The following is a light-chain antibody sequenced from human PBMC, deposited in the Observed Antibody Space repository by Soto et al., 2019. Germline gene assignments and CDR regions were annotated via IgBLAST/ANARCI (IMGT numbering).Light chain of an antibody. CDR1: PGISSY. CDR3: QQLNGVT. V-gene: IGKV1-9*01. CDR2: AAS. Sequence: DIQLTQSPSFLSASVGDRVTITCRASPGISSYLAWYQQKPGKAPKLLIYAASTLQSGVPSRFSGSGSGTEVTLTISSLQPEDFATYYCQQLNGVTFGPGTKVDIK. J-gene: IGKJ3*01.